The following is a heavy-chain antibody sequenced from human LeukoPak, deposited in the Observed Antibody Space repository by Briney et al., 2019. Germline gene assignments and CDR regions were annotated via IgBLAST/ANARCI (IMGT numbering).Heavy chain of an antibody. CDR3: VKSPGSGWPV. D-gene: IGHD6-19*01. CDR2: IYSDGSRT. V-gene: IGHV3-64D*06. Sequence: GGSLRLSCAASGFTFSSFAMHWVRQAPGKGLEYLSAIYSDGSRTYYADSVKGRFTISRDNSKNTLYFEMSSLRVEDTAVYYCVKSPGSGWPVWGQGTLLTVSS. J-gene: IGHJ4*02. CDR1: GFTFSSFA.